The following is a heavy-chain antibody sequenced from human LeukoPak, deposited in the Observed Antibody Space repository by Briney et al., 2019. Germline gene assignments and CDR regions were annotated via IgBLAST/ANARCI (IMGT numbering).Heavy chain of an antibody. Sequence: PGRSLILSCVASGFTFSSYAMHWVRQAPGKGLEWVALISYDGSNKYYADPVKGRFTISRDNSKNTLYLQVNSLSPEDTAVYYCASDMSYSGYYIDYWGQGTLVTVSS. J-gene: IGHJ4*02. CDR3: ASDMSYSGYYIDY. V-gene: IGHV3-30-3*01. CDR2: ISYDGSNK. CDR1: GFTFSSYA. D-gene: IGHD3-3*01.